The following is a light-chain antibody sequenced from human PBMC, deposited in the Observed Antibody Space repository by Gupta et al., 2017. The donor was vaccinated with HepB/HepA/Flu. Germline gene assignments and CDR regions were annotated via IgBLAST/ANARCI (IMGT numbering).Light chain of an antibody. CDR3: PVWGNPRDPVI. J-gene: IGLJ2*01. Sequence: SYVVTQTPPSASAVPGQTASMSCGGYDIVSKSVHCYQQRPCQAPVLVVYDDSERLSGIPGRFSGSNSGNTASLTISRVEAGDEADYYCPVWGNPRDPVIFRGGTKLAVL. V-gene: IGLV3-21*02. CDR1: DIVSKS. CDR2: DDS.